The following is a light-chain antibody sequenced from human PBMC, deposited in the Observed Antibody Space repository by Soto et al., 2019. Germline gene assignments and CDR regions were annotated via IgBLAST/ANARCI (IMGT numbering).Light chain of an antibody. Sequence: IVLTQSPATLSSSQGERATLSCRASQSVSSYLALYQQKPGQAPRLLIYDASNRATGIPARFSGSGSGTDFTLTISSLEPEDFAVYYCQQRSNWPTFGQGTRLEFK. CDR1: QSVSSY. CDR3: QQRSNWPT. CDR2: DAS. V-gene: IGKV3-11*01. J-gene: IGKJ5*01.